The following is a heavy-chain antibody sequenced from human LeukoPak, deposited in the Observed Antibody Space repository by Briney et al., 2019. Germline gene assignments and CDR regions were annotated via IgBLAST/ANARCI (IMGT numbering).Heavy chain of an antibody. CDR2: IYYSGST. V-gene: IGHV4-34*01. Sequence: PSETLSLTCAVYGGSFSGYYWSWIRQPPGKGLEWIGSIYYSGSTYYNPSLKSRVTISVDTSKNQFSLKLSSVTAADTAVYYCARLPQAYSGSYYKFDYWGQGTLVTVSS. CDR3: ARLPQAYSGSYYKFDY. J-gene: IGHJ4*02. D-gene: IGHD1-26*01. CDR1: GGSFSGYY.